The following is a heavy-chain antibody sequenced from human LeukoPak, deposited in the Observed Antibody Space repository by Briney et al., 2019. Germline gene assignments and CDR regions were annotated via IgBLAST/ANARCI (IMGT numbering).Heavy chain of an antibody. D-gene: IGHD3-22*01. CDR3: ARQLNRYYDSSGYPKYDAFDI. J-gene: IGHJ3*02. CDR1: GGSISSYY. CDR2: IYTSGST. Sequence: SETLSLTCTVSGGSISSYYWSWIRQPPGKGLEWIGYIYTSGSTNYNPSLKSRVTISVDTSKNQFSLKLSSVTAADTAVYYCARQLNRYYDSSGYPKYDAFDIWGQGTMVTVSS. V-gene: IGHV4-4*09.